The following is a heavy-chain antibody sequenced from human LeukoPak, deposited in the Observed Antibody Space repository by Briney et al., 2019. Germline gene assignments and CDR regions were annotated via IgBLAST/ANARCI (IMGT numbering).Heavy chain of an antibody. CDR2: ISSSGSTI. D-gene: IGHD3-9*01. V-gene: IGHV3-48*03. Sequence: PGGSLRLSCAASGFTFSSYVMNWVRQAPGKGLEWVSYISSSGSTIYYADSVKGRFTISRDNAKNSLYLQMNSLRAEDTAVYYCARGGTRHYDILTGYYLITHYSDYWGQGTLVTVSP. CDR1: GFTFSSYV. J-gene: IGHJ4*02. CDR3: ARGGTRHYDILTGYYLITHYSDY.